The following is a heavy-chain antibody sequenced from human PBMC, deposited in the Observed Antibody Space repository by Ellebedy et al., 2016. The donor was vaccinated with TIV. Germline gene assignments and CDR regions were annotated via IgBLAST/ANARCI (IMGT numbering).Heavy chain of an antibody. D-gene: IGHD3-10*01. V-gene: IGHV1-8*02. CDR2: MNTNSDNT. Sequence: ASVKVSXKASGYTFSGSGLNWVRQAPGQGLEWMGWMNTNSDNTGNAQKFRGRVTMTRNISISTAYMELSSLRSEDTAVYYCAREIHGSGSYPLDYWGQGTLVTVSS. J-gene: IGHJ4*02. CDR1: GYTFSGSG. CDR3: AREIHGSGSYPLDY.